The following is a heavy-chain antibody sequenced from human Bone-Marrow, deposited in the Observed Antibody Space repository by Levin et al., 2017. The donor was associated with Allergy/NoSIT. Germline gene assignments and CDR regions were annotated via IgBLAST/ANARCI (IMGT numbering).Heavy chain of an antibody. J-gene: IGHJ4*02. Sequence: HTGGSLRLSCAASGVIFRNYAMTWVRQAPGKGLEWVSTISGSGDSTYYADSVRGRFTISRDNSKDTLYLQMNSLRAEDTAIYYCAKDIVRAYCHEGSCYPFDYWGQGTLVTVSS. CDR2: ISGSGDST. CDR3: AKDIVRAYCHEGSCYPFDY. V-gene: IGHV3-23*01. D-gene: IGHD2-15*01. CDR1: GVIFRNYA.